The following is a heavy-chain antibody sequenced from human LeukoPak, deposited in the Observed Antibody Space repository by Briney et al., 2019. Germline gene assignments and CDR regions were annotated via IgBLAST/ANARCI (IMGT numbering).Heavy chain of an antibody. J-gene: IGHJ5*02. V-gene: IGHV3-69-1*01. CDR3: GREDCNNVRCYGASDA. Sequence: GGSMRLSCVGSGFTFSSYAMNWVRQAPGKGLEWVSSISSNNNIYYADSVKGRFTISRDNVKNSLSLQMNSLRGEDTAVYYCGREDCNNVRCYGASDAWGQGTLVTVSS. CDR1: GFTFSSYA. CDR2: ISSNNNI. D-gene: IGHD2-2*01.